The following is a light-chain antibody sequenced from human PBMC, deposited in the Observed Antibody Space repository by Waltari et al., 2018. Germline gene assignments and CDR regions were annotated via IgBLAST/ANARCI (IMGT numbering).Light chain of an antibody. CDR1: SSDVGGYNY. J-gene: IGLJ2*01. Sequence: QSALTQPPSASGSPGQSVTIPCTGTSSDVGGYNYVSWYQQHPGKAPKLMISEVSKRPSGVPDRFSGSKSGNTASLTVSGLQAEDEADYYCSSYAGSNSVFGGGTKLTVL. CDR3: SSYAGSNSV. CDR2: EVS. V-gene: IGLV2-8*01.